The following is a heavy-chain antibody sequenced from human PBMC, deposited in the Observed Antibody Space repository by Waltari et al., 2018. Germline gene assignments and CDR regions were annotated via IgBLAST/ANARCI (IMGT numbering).Heavy chain of an antibody. CDR3: ARDAAGPRGPLGLDC. Sequence: QVQLQESGPGLVTPSETLSLTCTASRAFIRSDNWRWIRQPTGKGLEWLAHISSSGTTNDNPSLSSRVTISVNTSKNRLCLSPITMTAPETAVYYCARDAAGPRGPLGLDCWGQGALVTFSS. CDR1: RAFIRSDN. J-gene: IGHJ4*02. V-gene: IGHV4-59*13. CDR2: ISSSGTT. D-gene: IGHD6-25*01.